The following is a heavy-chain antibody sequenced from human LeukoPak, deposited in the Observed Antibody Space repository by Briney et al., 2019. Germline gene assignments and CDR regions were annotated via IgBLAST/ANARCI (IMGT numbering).Heavy chain of an antibody. V-gene: IGHV4-59*11. D-gene: IGHD1-26*01. Sequence: SETLSLTCTVSGGSISSHYWSWIRQPPGKGLEWIGYIYYSGSTNYNPSLKSRVTISVDTSKNQFSLKLSSVTAADTAVYYCASMERYSYYYMGGWGKGTTVTVSS. CDR1: GGSISSHY. CDR2: IYYSGST. J-gene: IGHJ6*03. CDR3: ASMERYSYYYMGG.